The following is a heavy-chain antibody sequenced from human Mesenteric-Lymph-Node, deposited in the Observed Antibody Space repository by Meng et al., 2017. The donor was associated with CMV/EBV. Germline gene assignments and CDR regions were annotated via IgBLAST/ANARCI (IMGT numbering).Heavy chain of an antibody. CDR2: IYHSGST. CDR3: ARDITGSGDY. D-gene: IGHD1-20*01. J-gene: IGHJ4*02. CDR1: GGSISSSSYY. Sequence: TCTVSGGSISSSSYYWGWIRQPPGKGLEWIGEIYHSGSTNYNPSLKSRVSMSVDKFKNQFSLKLTSVTAADTAVYYCARDITGSGDYWGQGTLVTVSS. V-gene: IGHV4-39*07.